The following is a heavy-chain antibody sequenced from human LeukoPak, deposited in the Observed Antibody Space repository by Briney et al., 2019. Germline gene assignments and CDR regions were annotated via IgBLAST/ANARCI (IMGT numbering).Heavy chain of an antibody. J-gene: IGHJ6*02. Sequence: PGGSLRLSCAASGFTFSSYAMHWVRQAPGKGLEWVAVISYDGSNKYYADSVKGRFTISRDSSKNTLYLQMNSLRAEDTAVYYCARDISYDGSYYYYGMDVWGQGTTVTVSS. V-gene: IGHV3-30-3*01. CDR3: ARDISYDGSYYYYGMDV. D-gene: IGHD5-12*01. CDR1: GFTFSSYA. CDR2: ISYDGSNK.